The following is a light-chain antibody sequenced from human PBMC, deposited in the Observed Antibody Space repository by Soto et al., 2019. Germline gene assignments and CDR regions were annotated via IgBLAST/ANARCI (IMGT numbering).Light chain of an antibody. J-gene: IGLJ2*01. V-gene: IGLV2-8*01. Sequence: QSALTQPPSASGSPGQSVTISCTGTSSDVGYYNYVSWYQQHPGKAPKLMIYEVTKRPSGVPDRFSGSKSGNTASLTVSGLQAEDEADYYCDSYAGSNNPVVFGGGTKVTVL. CDR2: EVT. CDR1: SSDVGYYNY. CDR3: DSYAGSNNPVV.